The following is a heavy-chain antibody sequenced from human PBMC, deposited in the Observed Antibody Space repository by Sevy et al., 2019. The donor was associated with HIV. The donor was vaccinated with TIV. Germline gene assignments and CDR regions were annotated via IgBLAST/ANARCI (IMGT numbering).Heavy chain of an antibody. CDR3: ARGQWEHPY. D-gene: IGHD1-26*01. V-gene: IGHV4-34*01. CDR1: GESFIGFY. CDR2: IIPAGIT. Sequence: SETLSLTCAVYGESFIGFYWSWIRQPPGKGLEWIGAIIPAGITNYNPSLKSRVTISIDTSKNQFSLKMNSVTAADTAVYYCARGQWEHPYWGQGTQVTVSS. J-gene: IGHJ4*02.